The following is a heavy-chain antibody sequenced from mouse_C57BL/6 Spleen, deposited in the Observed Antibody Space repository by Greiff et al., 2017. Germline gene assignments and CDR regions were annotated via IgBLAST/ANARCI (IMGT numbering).Heavy chain of an antibody. J-gene: IGHJ4*01. Sequence: VQLQESGPGLVAPSQSLSITCTVSGFSLTSYAISWVRQPPGKGLEWLGVIWTRGGTNYNSALKSRLSISKDNSKSQVFVKMNSLQTDDTARYCCARMGTVVARAMDYWGQGTSVTVSS. CDR2: IWTRGGT. CDR3: ARMGTVVARAMDY. V-gene: IGHV2-9-1*01. CDR1: GFSLTSYA. D-gene: IGHD1-1*01.